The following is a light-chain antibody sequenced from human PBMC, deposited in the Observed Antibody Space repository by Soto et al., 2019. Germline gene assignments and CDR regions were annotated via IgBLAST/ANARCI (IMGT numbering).Light chain of an antibody. Sequence: QAVETQEPSLTVSPGGTVTITCGASTGAVTSGHYPYWFQQKPGQAPRTLIYRTSNKQSWTPARFSGSLLGGKAALTLSGAQPEDEAEYYCLLYYSGPGVFGGGTKLTVL. CDR2: RTS. CDR3: LLYYSGPGV. V-gene: IGLV7-46*01. CDR1: TGAVTSGHY. J-gene: IGLJ3*02.